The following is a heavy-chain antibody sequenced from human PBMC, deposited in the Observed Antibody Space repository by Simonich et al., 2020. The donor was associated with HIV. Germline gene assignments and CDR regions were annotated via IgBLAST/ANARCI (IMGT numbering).Heavy chain of an antibody. CDR2: INTNTGNP. D-gene: IGHD3-10*01. V-gene: IGHV7-4-1*02. Sequence: QVQLVQSGSELKKPGASVKVSCKASGYTFTTYAMNWVRQAPGQGLEWMGWINTNTGNPTYAEGFTGRFVCSLDTSVSTTYLQISSLKAEDTAVYYWARVAGVRPGTNWFDPWGQGTLVTVSS. CDR3: ARVAGVRPGTNWFDP. CDR1: GYTFTTYA. J-gene: IGHJ5*02.